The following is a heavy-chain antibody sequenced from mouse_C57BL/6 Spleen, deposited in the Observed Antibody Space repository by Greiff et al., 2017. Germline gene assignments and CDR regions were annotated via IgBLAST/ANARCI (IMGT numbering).Heavy chain of an antibody. J-gene: IGHJ1*03. CDR1: GFTFSDYG. CDR2: ISSGSSTI. Sequence: EVQLKESGGGLVKPGGSLKLSCAASGFTFSDYGMHWVRQAPEKGLEWVAYISSGSSTIYYADTVKGRFTISRDNAKNTLFLQMTSLRSEDTAMYYCARQGTGWYFDVWGTGTTVTVSS. D-gene: IGHD3-3*01. V-gene: IGHV5-17*01. CDR3: ARQGTGWYFDV.